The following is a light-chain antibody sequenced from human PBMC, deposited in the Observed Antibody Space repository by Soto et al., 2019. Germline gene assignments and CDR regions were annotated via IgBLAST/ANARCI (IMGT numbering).Light chain of an antibody. CDR2: GAS. Sequence: EIVMTPSPATLAVSPWEGATLSRRASQSVSSNLAWYQQKPGQAPRLLIYGASTRATGIPARFSGSGSGTEFTLTISSLQSEDFAVYYCQQYNNWPPWTFGQGTKV. CDR3: QQYNNWPPWT. CDR1: QSVSSN. J-gene: IGKJ1*01. V-gene: IGKV3D-15*01.